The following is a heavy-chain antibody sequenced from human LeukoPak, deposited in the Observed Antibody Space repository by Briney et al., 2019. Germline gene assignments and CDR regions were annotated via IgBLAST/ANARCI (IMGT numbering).Heavy chain of an antibody. CDR3: ATLWFGEWFFDY. CDR2: ISGSGGST. J-gene: IGHJ4*02. V-gene: IGHV3-23*01. D-gene: IGHD3-10*01. Sequence: GGSLRLSCAVSGFTFDDYGMSWVRQSPGKGLEWVSAISGSGGSTYYADSVKGRFTISRDNSKNTLYLQMNSLRAEDTAVYYCATLWFGEWFFDYWAREPWSPSPQ. CDR1: GFTFDDYG.